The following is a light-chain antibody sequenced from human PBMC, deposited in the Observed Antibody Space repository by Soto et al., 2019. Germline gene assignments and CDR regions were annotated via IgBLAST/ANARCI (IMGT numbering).Light chain of an antibody. CDR3: ATWDDSLNGYV. J-gene: IGLJ1*01. CDR2: SNT. V-gene: IGLV1-44*01. Sequence: QSVLTQSPSASGTPGQRVTISCSGSSSNIGSNTVSWYQQLPGTAPNLLIYSNTQRPSGVPDRFSGSKSGTSASLASSGLQSEDEADYYCATWDDSLNGYVFGTGTKVTVL. CDR1: SSNIGSNT.